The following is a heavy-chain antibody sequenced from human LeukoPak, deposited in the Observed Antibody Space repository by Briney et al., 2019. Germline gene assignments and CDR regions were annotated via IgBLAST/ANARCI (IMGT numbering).Heavy chain of an antibody. CDR3: AKGRYYHDNSDAFEI. Sequence: GGSLRLSCAASGFTFSSYAISWVRQAPGKGLEWVSAIRGSGGSTYYADSVKGRFTISRDNSKNTLYLQMNSLRAEDTAVYQCAKGRYYHDNSDAFEIWGQGTMVTVSS. V-gene: IGHV3-23*01. J-gene: IGHJ3*02. CDR1: GFTFSSYA. CDR2: IRGSGGST. D-gene: IGHD3-22*01.